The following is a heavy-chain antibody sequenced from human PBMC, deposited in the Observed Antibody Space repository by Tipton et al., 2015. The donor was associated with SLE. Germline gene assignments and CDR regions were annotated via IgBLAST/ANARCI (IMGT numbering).Heavy chain of an antibody. J-gene: IGHJ4*02. CDR3: ARLRGGYDYDFDY. D-gene: IGHD5-12*01. CDR2: IYTSGST. CDR1: GASISSHY. V-gene: IGHV4-4*09. Sequence: TLSLTCTVSGASISSHYWSWIRQPLGKGLEWIGYIYTSGSTNYNPSLKSLVTISVDTSKNQFSLKLSSVTAADTAVYYCARLRGGYDYDFDYGGQGTLVTVSS.